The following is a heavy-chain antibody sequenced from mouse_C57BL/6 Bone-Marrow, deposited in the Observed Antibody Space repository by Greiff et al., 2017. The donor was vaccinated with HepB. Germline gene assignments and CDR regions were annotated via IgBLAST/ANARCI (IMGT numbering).Heavy chain of an antibody. CDR2: IDPSDSYT. V-gene: IGHV1-69*01. CDR3: ARSGYYDPFAY. D-gene: IGHD2-4*01. J-gene: IGHJ3*01. CDR1: GYTFTSYW. Sequence: QVQLQQPGAELVMPGASVKLSCKASGYTFTSYWMHWVKQRPGQGLEWIGEIDPSDSYTNYNQKFKGKSTLTVDKSSSTAYMQLSSLTSEDSAVYYCARSGYYDPFAYWGQGTLVTVSA.